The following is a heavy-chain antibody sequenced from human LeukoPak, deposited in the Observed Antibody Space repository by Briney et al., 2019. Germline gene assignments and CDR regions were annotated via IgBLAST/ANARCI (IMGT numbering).Heavy chain of an antibody. CDR3: AKLDGSGSHDY. Sequence: PGGSLRLSCAASGFTFSSYSMNWVRQAPGKGLEWVAFIRYDGSNKYYADSVKGRFTISRDNSKNTLYLQMNSLRAEDTAVYYCAKLDGSGSHDYWGQGTLVTVSS. CDR1: GFTFSSYS. V-gene: IGHV3-30*02. J-gene: IGHJ4*02. D-gene: IGHD3-10*01. CDR2: IRYDGSNK.